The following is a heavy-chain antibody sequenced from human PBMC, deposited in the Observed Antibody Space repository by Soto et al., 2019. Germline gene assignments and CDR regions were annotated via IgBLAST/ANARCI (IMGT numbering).Heavy chain of an antibody. Sequence: QVQLVQSGAEVKKPGASVKVSCKASGYTFTSYDINWVRQATGQGLEWMGWMNPNSGNTGYAQKFQGRVTMTRNTSISTGYMEQSRMRSEGTAVYYCGGGIVATIHYYFYYMDVWGKGTTVTVSS. CDR2: MNPNSGNT. CDR3: GGGIVATIHYYFYYMDV. D-gene: IGHD5-12*01. CDR1: GYTFTSYD. V-gene: IGHV1-8*01. J-gene: IGHJ6*03.